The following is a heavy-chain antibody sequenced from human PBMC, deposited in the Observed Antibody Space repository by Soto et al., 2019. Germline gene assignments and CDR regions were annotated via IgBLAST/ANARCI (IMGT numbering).Heavy chain of an antibody. V-gene: IGHV5-51*01. J-gene: IGHJ4*02. CDR2: IYPPNSET. D-gene: IGHD3-3*01. CDR3: ARHVASDRWSYFDN. Sequence: ELQLLQSAAEVKKPGESLRISCEGFGYSFTTYWIGWVRQMPGKGLEWMGIIYPPNSETIYSPSFERRVTISVDKSINTAFVQWISLEASDTAMYYCARHVASDRWSYFDNWGQGTLVSVSS. CDR1: GYSFTTYW.